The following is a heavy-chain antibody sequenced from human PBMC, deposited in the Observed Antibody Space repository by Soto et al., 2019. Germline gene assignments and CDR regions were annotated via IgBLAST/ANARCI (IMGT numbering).Heavy chain of an antibody. CDR2: INHSGST. J-gene: IGHJ4*02. CDR1: GGAFSGYY. V-gene: IGHV4-34*01. CDR3: TSTYYAILTGYHRDY. D-gene: IGHD3-9*01. Sequence: SETLSLTCAVYGGAFSGYYWTWIRQPPGKGLEWIGEINHSGSTNYNPSLKSRVTISVETSKNQFSLNLSSMTAAAPAVYYCTSTYYAILTGYHRDYRGQGTLVTVSS.